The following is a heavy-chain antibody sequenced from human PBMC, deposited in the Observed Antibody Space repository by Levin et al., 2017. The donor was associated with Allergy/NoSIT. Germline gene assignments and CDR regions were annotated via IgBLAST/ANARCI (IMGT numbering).Heavy chain of an antibody. V-gene: IGHV1-2*06. J-gene: IGHJ5*02. D-gene: IGHD6-13*01. CDR1: GFTFTIYD. CDR2: LNPNTGAT. Sequence: ASVKVSCKASGFTFTIYDIHWVRQAPGQGLEWVGRLNPNTGATDSAQKFMGRVTMTRDTSTTTAFMSLTRLRPDDTAIYYCARETIAAPPYNWFDTWGQGALVTVSS. CDR3: ARETIAAPPYNWFDT.